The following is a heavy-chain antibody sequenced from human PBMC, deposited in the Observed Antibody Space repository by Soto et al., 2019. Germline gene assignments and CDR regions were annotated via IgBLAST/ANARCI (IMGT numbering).Heavy chain of an antibody. V-gene: IGHV3-23*01. Sequence: PGGSLRLSCAASGLRLRNFAMNWVRQAPGKGLEWISTISGGADSTYYADSVRGRFTVSRDDSKNTVYLQMNSLRVEDTALYYCAKDESTGYVELYWGLGTLVTVSS. CDR3: AKDESTGYVELY. D-gene: IGHD3-22*01. CDR2: ISGGADST. CDR1: GLRLRNFA. J-gene: IGHJ4*02.